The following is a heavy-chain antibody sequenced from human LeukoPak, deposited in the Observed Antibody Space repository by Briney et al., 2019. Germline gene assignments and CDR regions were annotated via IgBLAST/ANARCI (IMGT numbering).Heavy chain of an antibody. CDR3: ARVAYCGGDCYPFDQ. Sequence: SETLSLTCAVSGSSISGYHWSWIRQPPRKGLEWIGYIYYSGSTNTNPSLKSRVTISVDTSKNHFSLKLSSVTAADTAVYYCARVAYCGGDCYPFDQWGQGTLVTVSS. V-gene: IGHV4-59*01. J-gene: IGHJ4*02. CDR1: GSSISGYH. D-gene: IGHD2-21*02. CDR2: IYYSGST.